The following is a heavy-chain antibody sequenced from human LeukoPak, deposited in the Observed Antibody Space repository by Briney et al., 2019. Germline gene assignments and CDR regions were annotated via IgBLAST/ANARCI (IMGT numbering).Heavy chain of an antibody. D-gene: IGHD3-16*01. CDR2: ISWDGGST. J-gene: IGHJ6*03. Sequence: GGSLRLSCAASGFTFDDYTMHWVRQAPGKGLEWVSLISWDGGSTYYADSVKGRFTISRDNSKNSLYLQMNSLRTEDTALYYCAKDNSDGDYYYMDVWGKGTTVTVSS. V-gene: IGHV3-43*01. CDR3: AKDNSDGDYYYMDV. CDR1: GFTFDDYT.